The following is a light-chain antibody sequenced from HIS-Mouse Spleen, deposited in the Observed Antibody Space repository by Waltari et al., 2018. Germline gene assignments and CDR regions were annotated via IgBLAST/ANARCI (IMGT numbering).Light chain of an antibody. Sequence: DIQMTQSPSSLSASEGDRVTITCQASQDISNYLNWYQQKPGKAPKLLIYDASNLETGVPSRFSGSGSGTDFTFTISSLQPEDIATYYCQQYDRTFGPGTKVDIK. CDR2: DAS. CDR1: QDISNY. J-gene: IGKJ3*01. V-gene: IGKV1-33*01. CDR3: QQYDRT.